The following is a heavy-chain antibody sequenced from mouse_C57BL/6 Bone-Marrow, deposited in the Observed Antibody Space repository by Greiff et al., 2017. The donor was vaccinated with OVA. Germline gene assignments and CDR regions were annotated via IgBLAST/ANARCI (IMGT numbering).Heavy chain of an antibody. CDR3: AGVTTDY. CDR1: GFTFSSYG. V-gene: IGHV5-6*02. CDR2: ISSGGSYT. Sequence: DVMLVESGGYLVKPGGSLKLSCAASGFTFSSYGMSWVRQTPDKRLEWVATISSGGSYTYYPDSVKGRFTISRDNAKNTLYLQMSSLKSEDTAMYYCAGVTTDYWGQGTTLTVSS. D-gene: IGHD2-3*01. J-gene: IGHJ2*01.